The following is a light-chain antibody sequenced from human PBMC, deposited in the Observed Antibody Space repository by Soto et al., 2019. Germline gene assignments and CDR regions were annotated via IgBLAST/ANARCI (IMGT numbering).Light chain of an antibody. CDR3: TSYSTSNSYV. Sequence: QSVPTQPASVSGSPGQSITISCTGSSSDVGGYNFVSWYQQHPGKAPKLMIYEVSKRPSGVSNRFSGSKSGNTASLTISGLQAEDEADYYCTSYSTSNSYVFGAGTKLTVL. J-gene: IGLJ1*01. V-gene: IGLV2-14*01. CDR2: EVS. CDR1: SSDVGGYNF.